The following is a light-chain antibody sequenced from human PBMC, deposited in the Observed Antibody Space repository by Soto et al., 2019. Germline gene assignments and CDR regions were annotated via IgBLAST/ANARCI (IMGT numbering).Light chain of an antibody. CDR3: QEYNTWPWT. Sequence: EIVLTQFPATLSVSPGERATLSCRASQSVNSNLAWYQQKLGQAPRVLIFGASTRATGIPARFSGSGSGTEFSLTINSLQSEDFAVYYCQEYNTWPWTFGQGTKVDI. V-gene: IGKV3-15*01. CDR1: QSVNSN. CDR2: GAS. J-gene: IGKJ1*01.